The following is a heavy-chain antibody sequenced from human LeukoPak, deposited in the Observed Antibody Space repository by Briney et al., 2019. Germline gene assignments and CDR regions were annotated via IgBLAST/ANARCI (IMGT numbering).Heavy chain of an antibody. CDR1: GATFSGYA. J-gene: IGHJ4*02. D-gene: IGHD4-23*01. Sequence: SVKVSCKASGATFSGYAISWVRQAPGQGLEWMGGIIPIFGTANYAQKFQGRVTITADESTSTAYMELSSLRSEDTAVYYCARGVDYGGKGLGFDYWGQGTLVTVSS. CDR3: ARGVDYGGKGLGFDY. CDR2: IIPIFGTA. V-gene: IGHV1-69*13.